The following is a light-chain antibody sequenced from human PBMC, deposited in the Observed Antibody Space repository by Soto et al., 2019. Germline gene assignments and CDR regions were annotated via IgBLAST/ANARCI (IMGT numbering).Light chain of an antibody. CDR3: QQYDILPIT. CDR1: HDIRKY. J-gene: IGKJ5*01. V-gene: IGKV1-33*01. CDR2: DAS. Sequence: DIQMTQSPSSLSASVGDRVTITCQASHDIRKYLNWYQQKPGKAPKLLIYDASNLEIGVPSRFSGSGSGTHFTFTISSLQTEDIGTYYCQQYDILPITFGRGTRLEIK.